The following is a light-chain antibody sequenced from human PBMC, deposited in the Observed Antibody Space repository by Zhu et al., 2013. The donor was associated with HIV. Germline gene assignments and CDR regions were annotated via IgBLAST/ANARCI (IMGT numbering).Light chain of an antibody. CDR1: QSVGRY. Sequence: EIVLTQSPATLSLSPGERATLSCRASQSVGRYLAWHQQKPGQAPRLLIYDASNRATGIPTRFSGSGSETDFTLTISSLEPEDFAVYYCQHRRTFGGGTKVDIK. CDR2: DAS. J-gene: IGKJ4*01. CDR3: QHRRT. V-gene: IGKV3-11*01.